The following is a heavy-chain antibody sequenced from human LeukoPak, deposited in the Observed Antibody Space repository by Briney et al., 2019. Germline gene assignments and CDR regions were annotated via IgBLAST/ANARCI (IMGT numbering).Heavy chain of an antibody. J-gene: IGHJ4*02. CDR1: GFTFREYG. Sequence: GGSLRLSCVASGFTFREYGFHWVRQAPGKGLEWVAVMGNDGITGKYADSVRGRFSVSRDNSKNTVYLQMDSLRADDTSVYYCARDGSGWSSDYWGQGTLVTVSS. CDR2: MGNDGITG. CDR3: ARDGSGWSSDY. D-gene: IGHD6-19*01. V-gene: IGHV3-33*01.